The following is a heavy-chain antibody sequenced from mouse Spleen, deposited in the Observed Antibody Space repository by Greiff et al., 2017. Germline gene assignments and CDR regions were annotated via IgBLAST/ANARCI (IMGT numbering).Heavy chain of an antibody. CDR1: GFTFSSYA. CDR3: ARHDDYGSTFYAMDY. Sequence: EVQLVESGGGLVKLGGSLKLSCAASGFTFSSYAMSWVRQTPEKRLEWVATISSGGGNTYYPDSVKGRFTISRDNAKNTLYLQMSSLKSEDTAMYYCARHDDYGSTFYAMDYWGQGTSVTVSS. V-gene: IGHV5-9-3*01. D-gene: IGHD1-1*01. J-gene: IGHJ4*01. CDR2: ISSGGGNT.